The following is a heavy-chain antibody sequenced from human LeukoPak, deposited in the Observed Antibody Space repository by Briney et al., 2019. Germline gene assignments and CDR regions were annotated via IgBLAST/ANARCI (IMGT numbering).Heavy chain of an antibody. V-gene: IGHV4-34*01. CDR3: ARAAYCGGDCYYRWFDP. CDR2: INHSGST. Sequence: PSETLSLTCAVYGGSFSGYYWSWIRQPPGKGLEWIGEINHSGSTNYNPSLKSRVTISVDTSKNQFSLKLSSVTAADTAVYYCARAAYCGGDCYYRWFDPWGQGTLVTVSS. D-gene: IGHD2-21*02. J-gene: IGHJ5*02. CDR1: GGSFSGYY.